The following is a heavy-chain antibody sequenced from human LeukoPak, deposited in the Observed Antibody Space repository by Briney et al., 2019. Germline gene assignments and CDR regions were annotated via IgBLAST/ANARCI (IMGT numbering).Heavy chain of an antibody. Sequence: GGPLRLSCTASGYTFGDYVLSWFRQAPGKGLEWVGFIRSKAFGGTTEYAASVKGRFTISRDDSKSIAYLQMNSLRTEDTAVYSCTRSVGTTYYYYYMDVWGKGSTVTVSS. CDR1: GYTFGDYV. D-gene: IGHD1-26*01. CDR3: TRSVGTTYYYYYMDV. CDR2: IRSKAFGGTT. V-gene: IGHV3-49*03. J-gene: IGHJ6*03.